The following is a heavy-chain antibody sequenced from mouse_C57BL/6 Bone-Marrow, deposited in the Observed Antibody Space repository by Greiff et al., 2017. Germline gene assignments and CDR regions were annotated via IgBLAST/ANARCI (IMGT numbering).Heavy chain of an antibody. CDR3: ARGTNYFDY. J-gene: IGHJ2*01. CDR2: IYPGSGNT. V-gene: IGHV1-76*01. CDR1: GYTFTDYY. Sequence: VKLVESGAELVRPGASVKLSCKASGYTFTDYYINWVKQRPGQGLEWIARIYPGSGNTYYNEKFKGKATLTAEKSSSTAYMQLSSLTSEDSAVYFCARGTNYFDYWGQGTTLTVSS. D-gene: IGHD3-3*01.